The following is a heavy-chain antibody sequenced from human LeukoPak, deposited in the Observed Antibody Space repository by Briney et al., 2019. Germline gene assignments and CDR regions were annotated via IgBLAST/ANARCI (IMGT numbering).Heavy chain of an antibody. CDR2: ISSSSSYI. V-gene: IGHV3-21*01. J-gene: IGHJ6*03. CDR3: ARFKMGYGSGSYSGTYYMDV. CDR1: GITFSSYS. D-gene: IGHD3-10*01. Sequence: PGGSLRLSCAASGITFSSYSMNWVRQAPGKGLEWVSSISSSSSYIYYADSVKGRFTISRDNAKNSLYLQMNSLRAEDTAVYYCARFKMGYGSGSYSGTYYMDVWGKGTTVTVSS.